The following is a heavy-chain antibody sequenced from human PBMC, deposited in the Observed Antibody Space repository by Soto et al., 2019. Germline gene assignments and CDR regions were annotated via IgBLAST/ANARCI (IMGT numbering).Heavy chain of an antibody. CDR2: ISQSGAT. J-gene: IGHJ5*02. Sequence: PSETLSLTCTVSGGSIISGDNYWSWIRQPPGKVLEWLGYISQSGATYYNPSLERRVTISMDTSKNAFSLNLSSVTADDTAVYYCARGIWNIEEMIYGFYFDPWGPGTLVTVSS. D-gene: IGHD2-8*01. CDR3: ARGIWNIEEMIYGFYFDP. CDR1: GGSIISGDNY. V-gene: IGHV4-30-2*01.